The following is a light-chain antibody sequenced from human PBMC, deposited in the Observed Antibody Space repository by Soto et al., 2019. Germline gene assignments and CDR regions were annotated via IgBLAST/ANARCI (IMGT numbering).Light chain of an antibody. J-gene: IGKJ2*01. CDR3: QQSYSTPPDT. CDR2: AAS. CDR1: QSIRTY. Sequence: DIQMTQSPSSLSASVGDRVTITCRASQSIRTYLNWYQQKPGKAPKLLIYAASSLQSWVPSRFSGSGSGTDFTLTISSLQPEDFVTYYCQQSYSTPPDTFGQGTKLEIK. V-gene: IGKV1-39*01.